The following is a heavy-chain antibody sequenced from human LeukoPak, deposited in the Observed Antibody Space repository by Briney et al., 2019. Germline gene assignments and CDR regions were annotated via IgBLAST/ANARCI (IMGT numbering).Heavy chain of an antibody. CDR3: ARDVVAAPGTWDY. J-gene: IGHJ4*02. V-gene: IGHV4-34*01. D-gene: IGHD6-13*01. CDR1: GGSFSGYY. Sequence: SETLSLTCAVYGGSFSGYYWSWIRQPPGEGLEWIGEINHSGSTNYNPSLKSRVTMSVDTSKNQFSLKLSSVTAADTAVYYCARDVVAAPGTWDYWGQGTLVTVSS. CDR2: INHSGST.